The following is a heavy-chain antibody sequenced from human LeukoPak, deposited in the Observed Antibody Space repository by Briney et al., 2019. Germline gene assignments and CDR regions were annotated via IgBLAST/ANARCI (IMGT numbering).Heavy chain of an antibody. D-gene: IGHD6-19*01. CDR3: ARDISVAGSFLLFDY. CDR2: IYTSGSS. Sequence: SETLSLTCTVSGGSISSYYLSWIRQPAGKGLEWIGRIYTSGSSNSNPSVKSRVTMSADTSKNQLSLKLSPVTAADTAVYYCARDISVAGSFLLFDYWGQGTLVTVSS. J-gene: IGHJ4*02. CDR1: GGSISSYY. V-gene: IGHV4-4*07.